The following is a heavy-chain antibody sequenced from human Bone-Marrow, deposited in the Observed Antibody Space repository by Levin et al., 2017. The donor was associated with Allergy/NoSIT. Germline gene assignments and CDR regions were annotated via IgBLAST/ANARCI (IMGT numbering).Heavy chain of an antibody. V-gene: IGHV5-10-1*01. Sequence: GESLKISCKGSGYSFTSYWISWVRQMPGKGLEWMGRIDPSDSYTNYSPSFQGHVTISADKSISTAYLQWSSLKASDTAMYYCARNNVLRYFDWLLSPRWFDPWGQGTLVTVSS. J-gene: IGHJ5*02. D-gene: IGHD3-9*01. CDR1: GYSFTSYW. CDR3: ARNNVLRYFDWLLSPRWFDP. CDR2: IDPSDSYT.